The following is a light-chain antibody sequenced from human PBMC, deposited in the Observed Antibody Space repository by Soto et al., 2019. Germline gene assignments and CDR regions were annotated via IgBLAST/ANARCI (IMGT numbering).Light chain of an antibody. CDR3: QQRSSWPLA. V-gene: IGKV3-11*02. Sequence: EIVLTQSPATLSLSPGERATLSCRASQSVISYLAWYQQKPGQTPRLLIYDASNRAPSIPARFSGPGSGRDFTRTTSSLEAEDFAVYYCQQRSSWPLAFCGGTEVEIK. CDR1: QSVISY. J-gene: IGKJ4*01. CDR2: DAS.